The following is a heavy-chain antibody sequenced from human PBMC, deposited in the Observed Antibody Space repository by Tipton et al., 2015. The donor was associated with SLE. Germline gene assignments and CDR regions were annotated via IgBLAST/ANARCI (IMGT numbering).Heavy chain of an antibody. Sequence: QVQLVQSGAEVKKPGASVKVSCKASGYTFTSYYMHWVRQAPGQGLEWMGIINPSGGSTSYAQNFQGRVTMTRDTSTSTVYMELSSLKSEDTAVYYCARPNSSGWYGDAFDIWGQGTMVTVSS. V-gene: IGHV1-46*01. CDR2: INPSGGST. J-gene: IGHJ3*02. CDR1: GYTFTSYY. D-gene: IGHD6-19*01. CDR3: ARPNSSGWYGDAFDI.